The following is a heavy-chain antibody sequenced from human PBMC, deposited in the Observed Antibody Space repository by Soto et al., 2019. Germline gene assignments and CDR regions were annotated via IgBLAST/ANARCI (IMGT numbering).Heavy chain of an antibody. V-gene: IGHV3-30*18. CDR3: AKDRVAAAAGTDYYYYYGMDV. D-gene: IGHD6-13*01. J-gene: IGHJ6*02. CDR2: ISYNGSNK. CDR1: GCNFWSFG. Sequence: WSLKLCCAAAGCNFWSFGMHLVLQAPGKGLEWVAVISYNGSNKYYADSVKGRFTISRDNSKNTLYLQMNSLRAEDTAVYYCAKDRVAAAAGTDYYYYYGMDVWGQGTTVTVTS.